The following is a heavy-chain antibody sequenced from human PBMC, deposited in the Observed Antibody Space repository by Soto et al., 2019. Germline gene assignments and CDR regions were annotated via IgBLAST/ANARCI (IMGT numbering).Heavy chain of an antibody. CDR1: GGSISSSSYY. J-gene: IGHJ5*02. CDR2: IYYSGST. CDR3: ARHLFGAGNNWFDP. V-gene: IGHV4-39*01. D-gene: IGHD3-3*01. Sequence: QLQLQESGPGLVKPSETLSLTCTVSGGSISSSSYYWGWIRQPPGKGLEWIGSIYYSGSTYYNPALKSRVTISVDTSKNQFSLKLSSVTAADTAVYYCARHLFGAGNNWFDPWGQGTLVTVSS.